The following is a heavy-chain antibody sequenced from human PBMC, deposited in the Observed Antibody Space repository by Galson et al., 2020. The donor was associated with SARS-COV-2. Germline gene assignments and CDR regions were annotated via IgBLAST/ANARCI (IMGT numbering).Heavy chain of an antibody. V-gene: IGHV3-23*01. CDR2: ISGSGGST. CDR3: AKDLRGIAAAGTDY. J-gene: IGHJ4*02. CDR1: GFTFSSYA. D-gene: IGHD6-13*01. Sequence: GGSLRLSCAASGFTFSSYAMSWVRQAPGKGLEWVSAISGSGGSTYYADSVKGRFTISRDKSKNTLYLQMNSLRAEDTAVYYCAKDLRGIAAAGTDYWGQGTLVTVSS.